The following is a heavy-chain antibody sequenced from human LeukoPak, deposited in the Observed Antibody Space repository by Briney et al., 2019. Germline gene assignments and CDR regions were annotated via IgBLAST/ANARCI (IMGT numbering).Heavy chain of an antibody. J-gene: IGHJ6*02. CDR3: ASSAGCSSTSCYSGISGYYYGMDV. CDR1: GGTFSSYA. CDR2: IIPIFGTA. Sequence: ASVKVSCKASGGTFSSYAISWARQAPGQGLEWMGGIIPIFGTANYAQKFQGRVTITADESTSTAYMELSSLRSEDTAVYYCASSAGCSSTSCYSGISGYYYGMDVWGQGTTVTVSS. D-gene: IGHD2-2*02. V-gene: IGHV1-69*13.